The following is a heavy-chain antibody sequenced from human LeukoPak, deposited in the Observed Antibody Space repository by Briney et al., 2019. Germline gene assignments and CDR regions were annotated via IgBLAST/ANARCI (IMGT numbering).Heavy chain of an antibody. Sequence: SVKVSCKASGGTFSSYAISWVRQAPGQGLEWMGRIIPILGIANYAQKFQGRVTITADKSTSTAYMELSSLRSEDTAVYYCARVQVDTAMARDYWGQGTLVTVSS. CDR2: IIPILGIA. CDR1: GGTFSSYA. J-gene: IGHJ4*02. V-gene: IGHV1-69*04. CDR3: ARVQVDTAMARDY. D-gene: IGHD5-18*01.